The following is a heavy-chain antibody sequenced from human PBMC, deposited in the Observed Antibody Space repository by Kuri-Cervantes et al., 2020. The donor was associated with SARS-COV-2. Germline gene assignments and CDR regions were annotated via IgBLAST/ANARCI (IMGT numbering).Heavy chain of an antibody. V-gene: IGHV1-2*02. CDR3: AREGLSGYAGDWFDP. Sequence: ASVKVSCKASGYTFTSYGISWVRQAPGQGLEWMGYINPNSGGAKNAQKFQGRVTMTGDTSISTAYMELSRLTSEDTAIYYCAREGLSGYAGDWFDPWGQGTLVTVSS. J-gene: IGHJ5*02. D-gene: IGHD5-12*01. CDR2: INPNSGGA. CDR1: GYTFTSYG.